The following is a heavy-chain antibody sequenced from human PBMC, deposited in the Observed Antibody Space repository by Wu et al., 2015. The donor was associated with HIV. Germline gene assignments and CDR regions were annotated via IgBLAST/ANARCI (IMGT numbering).Heavy chain of an antibody. D-gene: IGHD2-2*02. CDR1: GYTFIDYY. V-gene: IGHV1-2*02. CDR3: AREVGVCSSTSCYRDYMDV. Sequence: QVQLVQSGAEVKKPGASLKVSCKASGYTFIDYYIHWVRQVPGQRLEWMGWINPKTTGALYADNFQGRVTMTSDTSINTVYMEVTRLTSDDTAVYYCAREVGVCSSTSCYRDYMDVWGKGTTVTVSS. J-gene: IGHJ6*03. CDR2: INPKTTGA.